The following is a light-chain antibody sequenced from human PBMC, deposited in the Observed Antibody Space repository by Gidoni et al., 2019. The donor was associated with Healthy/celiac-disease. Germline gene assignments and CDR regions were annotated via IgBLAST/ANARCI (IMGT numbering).Light chain of an antibody. CDR1: QSVSSSY. CDR2: GAS. V-gene: IGKV3-20*01. Sequence: EIVLTQSPGTLSLSPGERATFSCRASQSVSSSYLAWYQQKPGQAPRLLIYGASSRATGIPDRLSGSGSGTDFTLTISRLEPEDFAVYYCQQYGSSPLTFXHXTKVDIK. J-gene: IGKJ3*01. CDR3: QQYGSSPLT.